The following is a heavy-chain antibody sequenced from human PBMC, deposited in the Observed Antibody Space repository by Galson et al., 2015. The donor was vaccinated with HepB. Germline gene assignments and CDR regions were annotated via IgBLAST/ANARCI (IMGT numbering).Heavy chain of an antibody. V-gene: IGHV3-30*18. Sequence: SLRLSCAASGFTFSSYGIHWVRQAPGKGLEWVAVISYDGTNKYYADSVKGRFTISRDNSKNTLYLQMNSLRAEDTAVYYCAKVYGGGDWISPLESAFDIWGQGTMVTVSS. CDR2: ISYDGTNK. D-gene: IGHD2-21*02. J-gene: IGHJ3*02. CDR1: GFTFSSYG. CDR3: AKVYGGGDWISPLESAFDI.